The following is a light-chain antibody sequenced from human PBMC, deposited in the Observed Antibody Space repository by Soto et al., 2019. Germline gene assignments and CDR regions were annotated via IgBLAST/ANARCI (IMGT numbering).Light chain of an antibody. J-gene: IGLJ2*01. Sequence: QLVLTQPPSVSGAPGQRVTISCTGSSSNIGTGHDVHWYQHLPGTAPKLLIFGNKNRPSGVPDRFSGSKSGTSASLAITGLQAEDEADYYCQSYDISLSGFVVFGGGTKLTVL. V-gene: IGLV1-40*01. CDR2: GNK. CDR1: SSNIGTGHD. CDR3: QSYDISLSGFVV.